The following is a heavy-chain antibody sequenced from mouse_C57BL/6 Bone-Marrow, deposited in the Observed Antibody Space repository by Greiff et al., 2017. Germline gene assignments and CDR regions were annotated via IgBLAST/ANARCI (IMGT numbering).Heavy chain of an antibody. CDR1: GYTFTSYG. CDR2: IYPRRGNT. J-gene: IGHJ1*03. Sequence: VQLQQSGAELARPGASVKLSCKASGYTFTSYGISWVKQRTGQGLEWIGEIYPRRGNTYYNEKFKGKATLTADKSSSTAYMELRSLTSEDSAVYFCAREGVWLGWYFDVWGTGTTVTVSS. V-gene: IGHV1-81*01. D-gene: IGHD2-2*01. CDR3: AREGVWLGWYFDV.